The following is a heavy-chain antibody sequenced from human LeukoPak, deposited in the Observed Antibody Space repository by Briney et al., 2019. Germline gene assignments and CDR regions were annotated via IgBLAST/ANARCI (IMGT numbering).Heavy chain of an antibody. V-gene: IGHV1-69*02. J-gene: IGHJ3*02. CDR1: GGTFSSYT. D-gene: IGHD6-25*01. CDR2: IIPILGIA. Sequence: ASVKVSCKASGGTFSSYTISWVRQAPGQGLEWMGRIIPILGIANYAQKFQGRVTITADKSTSTAYMDLSSLRSEDTAVYYCARRSSALDAFDIWGQGTMVTVSS. CDR3: ARRSSALDAFDI.